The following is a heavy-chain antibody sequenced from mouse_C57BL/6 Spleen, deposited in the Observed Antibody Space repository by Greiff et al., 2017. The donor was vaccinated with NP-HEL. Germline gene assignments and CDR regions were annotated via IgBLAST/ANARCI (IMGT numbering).Heavy chain of an antibody. Sequence: EVKVVESGGGLVQPGGSMKLSCVASGFTFSNYWMNWVRQSPEKGLEWVAQIRLKSDNYATHYAESVKGRLTISRDDSKSSVYLQMNNLRAEDTGIYYCTAGSWFAYWGQGTLVTVSA. CDR3: TAGSWFAY. J-gene: IGHJ3*01. CDR1: GFTFSNYW. V-gene: IGHV6-3*01. CDR2: IRLKSDNYAT.